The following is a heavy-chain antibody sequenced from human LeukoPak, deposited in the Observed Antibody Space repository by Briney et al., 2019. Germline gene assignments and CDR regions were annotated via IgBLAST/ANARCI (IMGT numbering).Heavy chain of an antibody. CDR1: GGTFSSYA. D-gene: IGHD3-9*01. CDR3: AREPRYYDILTGWFDP. V-gene: IGHV1-69*06. Sequence: SVKVSCKASGGTFSSYAISWVRQAPGQGLEWVGGILPIFGTANYAQKFQGRVTITADKSTSTAYMELSSLRSEDTAVYYCAREPRYYDILTGWFDPWGQGTLVTVSS. J-gene: IGHJ5*02. CDR2: ILPIFGTA.